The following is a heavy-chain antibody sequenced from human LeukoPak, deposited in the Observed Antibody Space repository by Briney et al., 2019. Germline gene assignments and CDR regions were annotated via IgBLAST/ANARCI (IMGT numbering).Heavy chain of an antibody. D-gene: IGHD5-24*01. CDR2: INPNSGGT. J-gene: IGHJ4*02. V-gene: IGHV1-2*02. CDR3: ARDSGDGYIPVDY. CDR1: GYTFTDYY. Sequence: GASVKVSCKASGYTFTDYYVHWVRQAPGQGLEWMGWINPNSGGTHYAQKFQGRVTMTRDTSISTAYMELSSLRSDDTAVYYCARDSGDGYIPVDYWGQGTLITVSS.